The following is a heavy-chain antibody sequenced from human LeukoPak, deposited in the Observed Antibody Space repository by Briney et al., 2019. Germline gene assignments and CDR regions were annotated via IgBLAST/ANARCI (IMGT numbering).Heavy chain of an antibody. CDR2: ISSSSSYI. CDR1: GFTFSSYS. Sequence: PGGSLRLSCAASGFTFSSYSMNWVRQAPGKGLEWVSSISSSSSYIYYADSVKGRFTISRDNAKNSLYLQMNSLRAEDTAVYYCARVRNIAARLGAFDIWGQGTMVTVSS. CDR3: ARVRNIAARLGAFDI. J-gene: IGHJ3*02. D-gene: IGHD6-6*01. V-gene: IGHV3-21*01.